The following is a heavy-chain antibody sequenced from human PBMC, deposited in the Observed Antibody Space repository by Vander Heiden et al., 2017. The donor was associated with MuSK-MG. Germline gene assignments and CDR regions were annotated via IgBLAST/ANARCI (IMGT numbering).Heavy chain of an antibody. Sequence: QVQLQESGPGLVKPSETLSLTCAVSGYSISSGYYWGWIRQPPGKGLEWIGSIYHSGSTYYTPSLKSRVTISVDTSKNQFSLKLSSVTAADTAVYYCPRKGTMVRGANFDYWGQGTLVSVS. CDR3: PRKGTMVRGANFDY. D-gene: IGHD3-10*01. J-gene: IGHJ4*02. CDR1: GYSISSGYY. V-gene: IGHV4-38-2*01. CDR2: IYHSGST.